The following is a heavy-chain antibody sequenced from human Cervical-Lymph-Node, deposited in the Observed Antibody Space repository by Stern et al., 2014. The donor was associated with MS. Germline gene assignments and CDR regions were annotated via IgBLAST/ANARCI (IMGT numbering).Heavy chain of an antibody. V-gene: IGHV3-23*04. CDR3: ATRETFDC. J-gene: IGHJ4*02. CDR2: ISGTGGTT. CDR1: GFTFSSYA. Sequence: VQLVQSGGGLVQPGGSLRLSCAASGFTFSSYAMSWVRQAPGKGLEWVSAISGTGGTTKYADSAKGRFTISRDNSKNTLYLQMSSLRAEDTAVYYCATRETFDCWGQGTLVTVSS. D-gene: IGHD1-26*01.